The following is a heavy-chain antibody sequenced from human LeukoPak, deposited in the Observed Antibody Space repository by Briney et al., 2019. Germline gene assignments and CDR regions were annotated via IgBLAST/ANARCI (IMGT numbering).Heavy chain of an antibody. V-gene: IGHV3-30*02. J-gene: IGHJ4*02. CDR1: GFPFSSYG. D-gene: IGHD5-12*01. CDR2: IRYDGSNK. CDR3: AKDLHDIVASPFDY. Sequence: GGSLRLSFAASGFPFSSYGMHWVRPAPGKGLEWVAFIRYDGSNKYYADSVKGRFTISRDNSKNTLYLQMNSLRAEDTAVYYCAKDLHDIVASPFDYWGQGTLVTVSS.